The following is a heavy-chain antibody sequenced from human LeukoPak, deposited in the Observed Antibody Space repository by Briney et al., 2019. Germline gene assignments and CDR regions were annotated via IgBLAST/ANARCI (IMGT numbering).Heavy chain of an antibody. V-gene: IGHV6-1*01. D-gene: IGHD2-2*01. J-gene: IGHJ5*02. CDR1: GDSVSSNSAV. CDR2: TYYRSKWYN. CDR3: ARRLTQYDCFDP. Sequence: SQTLSLTCANSGDSVSSNSAVWNWIRQSPSRGLEWLGRTYYRSKWYNDYAVSVKSRITINPDTSKNQFSLQLNSVTPEDTAVYYCARRLTQYDCFDPWGQGILVTVSS.